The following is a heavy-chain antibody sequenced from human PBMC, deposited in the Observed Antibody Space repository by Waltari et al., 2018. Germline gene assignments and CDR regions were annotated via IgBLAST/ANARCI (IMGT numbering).Heavy chain of an antibody. CDR3: ARTAGRPLDY. CDR1: GGSFSGYY. J-gene: IGHJ4*02. V-gene: IGHV4-34*01. CDR2: INHRGST. D-gene: IGHD6-13*01. Sequence: QVQLQQWGAGLLKPSETLSLTCAVYGGSFSGYYWSWIRQPPGKGLEWIGEINHRGSTNYNPALKSRVTISVDTAKNQVALKLSSVTAADTAVYYCARTAGRPLDYWGQGTLVTVSS.